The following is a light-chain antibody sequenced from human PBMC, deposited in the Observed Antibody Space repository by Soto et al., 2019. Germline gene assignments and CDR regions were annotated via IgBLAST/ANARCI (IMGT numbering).Light chain of an antibody. CDR2: DAS. V-gene: IGKV1-5*01. J-gene: IGKJ2*01. CDR1: HSIDTW. CDR3: HQYKSYTPYT. Sequence: DIQMTQSPSALSASLGDRVTITCRASHSIDTWLAWYQQRPGKGPNLLIYDASSLASGVPSRFSGGGSGTEFTLTISNLQPDDFGTYYCHQYKSYTPYTIGQGTKVEIK.